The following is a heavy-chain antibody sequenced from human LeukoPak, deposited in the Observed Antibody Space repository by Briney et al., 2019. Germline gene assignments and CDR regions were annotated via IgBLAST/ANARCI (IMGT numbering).Heavy chain of an antibody. CDR2: IYYSGST. J-gene: IGHJ4*02. D-gene: IGHD3-10*01. CDR1: GGSISSSSYY. Sequence: PSETLSLTCTVSGGSISSSSYYWGWIRQPPGKGLEWIGSIYYSGSTYYNPSLKSRVTISVDTSKNQFPLKLSSVTAADTAVYYCARQNVLLWFGEGWGQGTLATVSS. CDR3: ARQNVLLWFGEG. V-gene: IGHV4-39*01.